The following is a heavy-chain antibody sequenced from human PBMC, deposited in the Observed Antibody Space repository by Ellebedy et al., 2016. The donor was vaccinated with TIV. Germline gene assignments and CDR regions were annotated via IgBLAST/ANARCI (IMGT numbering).Heavy chain of an antibody. CDR3: TKDGPRAWLQWS. Sequence: GESLKISCAASGFTFSSYAMHWVRQAPGKGLEWVAVISYDGSNKYYADSVKGRFTISRDNSKNTLYLQMSSLRAEDSAVYYCTKDGPRAWLQWSWGQGTLVTVSS. J-gene: IGHJ5*02. V-gene: IGHV3-30*14. D-gene: IGHD5-24*01. CDR2: ISYDGSNK. CDR1: GFTFSSYA.